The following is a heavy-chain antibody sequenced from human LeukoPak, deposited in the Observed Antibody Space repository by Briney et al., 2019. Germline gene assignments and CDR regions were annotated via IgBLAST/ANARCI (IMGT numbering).Heavy chain of an antibody. CDR3: ARALAVAGTDY. J-gene: IGHJ4*02. Sequence: GGSLRLSCAASGFTFSSYWMHWVRQAPGKGLVWVARINSDGYSISYADSVKGRFTISRDNAKSTLYLQMSSLRAEDTAVYYCARALAVAGTDYWGQGTLVTVSS. V-gene: IGHV3-74*01. D-gene: IGHD6-19*01. CDR2: INSDGYSI. CDR1: GFTFSSYW.